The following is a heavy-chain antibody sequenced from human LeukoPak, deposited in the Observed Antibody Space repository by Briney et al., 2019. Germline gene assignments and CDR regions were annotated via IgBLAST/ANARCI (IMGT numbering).Heavy chain of an antibody. V-gene: IGHV1-69*01. J-gene: IGHJ5*02. CDR2: IIPRFGTA. CDR3: ARGLPHYYGSRRPAYNSNWFDP. Sequence: SVKVSCKASGGTFSSYAISWVRQAPGQGLEWMGGIIPRFGTANYAQKFQGRVTITADESTSTAYMELSSLRSEDTAVYYCARGLPHYYGSRRPAYNSNWFDPWGQGTLVTVSS. CDR1: GGTFSSYA. D-gene: IGHD3-10*01.